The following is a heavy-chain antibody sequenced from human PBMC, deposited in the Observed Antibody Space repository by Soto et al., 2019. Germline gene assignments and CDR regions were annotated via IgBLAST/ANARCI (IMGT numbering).Heavy chain of an antibody. CDR3: AADLGPAYDSNNWFDP. Sequence: EVQLVESGGDLVKPGGSLRLSCAASGFIFSHAWFHWFRQPPGKGLELVGRVKNNGGATDYAASVKGRFTISRDDSKDTVYLQMSSLRTEDTAIYYCAADLGPAYDSNNWFDPWGQGTLVTVSS. CDR1: GFIFSHAW. D-gene: IGHD2-21*01. V-gene: IGHV3-15*07. CDR2: VKNNGGAT. J-gene: IGHJ5*02.